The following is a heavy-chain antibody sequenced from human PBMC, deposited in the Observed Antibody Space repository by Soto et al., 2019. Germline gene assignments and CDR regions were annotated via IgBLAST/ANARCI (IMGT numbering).Heavy chain of an antibody. CDR3: ARFSGNYTRVLDY. CDR1: GFTFSDHY. V-gene: IGHV3-72*01. D-gene: IGHD1-7*01. Sequence: EVQLVESGGGLVQPGGSLRLSCAASGFTFSDHYMDWVRQAPGKGLEWVGRSRNKANSYSTEYAASVKGRFTISRDESKSALYLQMNNLKTEGTAVYYFARFSGNYTRVLDYWGQGTLVTVSS. CDR2: SRNKANSYST. J-gene: IGHJ4*02.